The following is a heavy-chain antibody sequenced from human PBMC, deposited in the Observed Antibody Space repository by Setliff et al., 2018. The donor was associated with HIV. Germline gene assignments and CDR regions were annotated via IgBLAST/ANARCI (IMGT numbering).Heavy chain of an antibody. J-gene: IGHJ4*02. CDR3: ATITFYYDSSGSQNKKSYFFDY. CDR1: GYTLAEIS. Sequence: ASVKVSCKVSGYTLAEISMHWVRQAPGKGLEWMGGFDPEDGEKVYAQRFQGTVTMTEDTSTDTAYMELTSLTSEDTAVYYCATITFYYDSSGSQNKKSYFFDYWVQGPLVTVSS. D-gene: IGHD3-22*01. V-gene: IGHV1-24*01. CDR2: FDPEDGEK.